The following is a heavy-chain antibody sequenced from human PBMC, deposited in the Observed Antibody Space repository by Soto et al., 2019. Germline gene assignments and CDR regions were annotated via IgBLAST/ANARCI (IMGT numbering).Heavy chain of an antibody. J-gene: IGHJ4*02. CDR2: IHHSGST. V-gene: IGHV4-59*01. CDR1: GASIRSYY. Sequence: QVQLQESGPGLVRPSETLSLTCTVSGASIRSYYWSWIRQPPGKGLEWIGFIHHSGSTNYNPSLKSGLTMSVDTSKNQFSLKLSSVTAADTAVYYCTRGDSSSWRPHFDYWGQGTLVTVSS. CDR3: TRGDSSSWRPHFDY. D-gene: IGHD6-13*01.